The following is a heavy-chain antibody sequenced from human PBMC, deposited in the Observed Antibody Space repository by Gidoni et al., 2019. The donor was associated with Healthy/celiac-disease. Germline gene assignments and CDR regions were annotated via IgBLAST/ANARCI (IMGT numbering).Heavy chain of an antibody. V-gene: IGHV4-31*02. CDR3: ARGPYYDILTGYYRASDAFDI. CDR2: IYYSGST. CDR1: GCSISSGGYY. D-gene: IGHD3-9*01. J-gene: IGHJ3*02. Sequence: VSGCSISSGGYYWSWIRQHPGKGLEWIGYIYYSGSTYYNPSLKSRVTISVDTSKNQFSLKLSSVTAADTAVYYCARGPYYDILTGYYRASDAFDIWGQGTMVTVSS.